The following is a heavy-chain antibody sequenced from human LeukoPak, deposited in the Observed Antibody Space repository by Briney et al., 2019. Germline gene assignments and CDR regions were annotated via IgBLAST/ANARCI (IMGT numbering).Heavy chain of an antibody. J-gene: IGHJ4*02. Sequence: ASVKVSCKGSGYTFSGYYMHWVRQAPGQGLEWMGWINYNSGATNYAQALQGRVTMTGDTSITIFYMELSSLRSDDTAVYYCARALRYDDSSGYYAYWGQGTLVTVSS. CDR2: INYNSGAT. D-gene: IGHD3-22*01. V-gene: IGHV1-2*02. CDR3: ARALRYDDSSGYYAY. CDR1: GYTFSGYY.